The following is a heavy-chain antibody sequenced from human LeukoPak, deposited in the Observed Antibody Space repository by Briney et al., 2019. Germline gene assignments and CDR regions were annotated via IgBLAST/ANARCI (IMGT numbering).Heavy chain of an antibody. CDR3: ARGSSSWYDAFDI. V-gene: IGHV3-21*01. Sequence: PGGSLRLSCAASGFTFSSYSMNWVRQAPGKGLEWVSSISSSSSYIYYADSVKGRFTISRDNAKNSLYLQMNSLRAEDTAVYYCARGSSSWYDAFDIWGQGTMVTVSS. CDR2: ISSSSSYI. CDR1: GFTFSSYS. D-gene: IGHD6-13*01. J-gene: IGHJ3*02.